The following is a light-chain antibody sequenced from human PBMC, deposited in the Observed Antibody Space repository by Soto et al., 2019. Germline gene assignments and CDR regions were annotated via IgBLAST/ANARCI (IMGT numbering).Light chain of an antibody. CDR2: DAS. Sequence: EIVLTQSPATLSLSPGERATLSCRASQSVSNYLAWFQQQPGQAPRLLIYDASNRATGIPARFSGSGSGTDFTLTISSLEPEDCAVYYCQQRSSWPLLTFGGGTKVEI. J-gene: IGKJ4*01. CDR1: QSVSNY. V-gene: IGKV3-11*01. CDR3: QQRSSWPLLT.